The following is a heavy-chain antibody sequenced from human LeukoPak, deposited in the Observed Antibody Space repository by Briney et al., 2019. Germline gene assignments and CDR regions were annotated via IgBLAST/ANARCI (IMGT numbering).Heavy chain of an antibody. V-gene: IGHV4-59*12. CDR2: IYYSGST. D-gene: IGHD3-10*01. CDR1: GGSISSYY. CDR3: AKSNGYGLVGI. J-gene: IGHJ3*02. Sequence: PSETLSLTCTVSGGSISSYYWSWIRQPPGKGLEWIGYIYYSGSTNYNPSLKSRVTMSVDTSKNQFSLKLNSVTAADTAVYYCAKSNGYGLVGIWGQGTMVTVSS.